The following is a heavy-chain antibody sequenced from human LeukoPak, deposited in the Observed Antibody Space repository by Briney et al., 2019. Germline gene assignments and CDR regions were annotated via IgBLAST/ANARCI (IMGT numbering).Heavy chain of an antibody. CDR3: ARDKSVGATPFDF. J-gene: IGHJ4*02. CDR1: GFTFKDYW. V-gene: IGHV3-7*03. Sequence: GGSLRLSCAASGFTFKDYWMGWVRQAPGKGLKRVANMKQDGSEKYYVDSVKGRFTISRDNAKNSLHLQMNSLGAEDTAVYYCARDKSVGATPFDFWGQGTLVTVSS. CDR2: MKQDGSEK. D-gene: IGHD1-26*01.